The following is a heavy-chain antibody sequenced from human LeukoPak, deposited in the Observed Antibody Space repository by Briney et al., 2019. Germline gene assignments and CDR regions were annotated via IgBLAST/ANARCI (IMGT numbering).Heavy chain of an antibody. CDR3: TRLDDITPYYFKGFDY. D-gene: IGHD3-22*01. CDR2: IRSTANNYAT. V-gene: IGHV3-73*01. J-gene: IGHJ4*01. Sequence: GGSLRLSCAASGLTFSDSAMHWVRQASGKGLEWVGRIRSTANNYATAYSASVKGRFTISRDDSKNTAYLQMDSLKTEDTAVYYCTRLDDITPYYFKGFDYWGQEPWSPSPQ. CDR1: GLTFSDSA.